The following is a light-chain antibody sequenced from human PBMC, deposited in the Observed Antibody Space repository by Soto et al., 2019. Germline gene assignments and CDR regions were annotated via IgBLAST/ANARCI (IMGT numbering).Light chain of an antibody. CDR2: ASS. J-gene: IGKJ1*01. CDR3: QQSYSTPRT. Sequence: DLQMTQSPSSLSASVGDRVTITCRASQSISSYLNWYQQKPGKAPKVLIYASSNLQSGVPSRFSGSGSGTDFTLTISSLQPEDFATYYCQQSYSTPRTFGQGTKVEI. CDR1: QSISSY. V-gene: IGKV1-39*01.